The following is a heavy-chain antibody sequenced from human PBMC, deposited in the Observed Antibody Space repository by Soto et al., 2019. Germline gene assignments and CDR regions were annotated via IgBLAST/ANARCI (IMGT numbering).Heavy chain of an antibody. D-gene: IGHD3-22*01. CDR2: IKHDGNEK. CDR1: GFMFGTYW. Sequence: GGSLRLSCAATGFMFGTYWMGWVRQAPGKGLEWVANIKHDGNEKYYADSVKGRFTISRDNAKNSLYLQMNSLRAEDTAVYYCARVWTDYYDSSGSSGEAFDIWGQGTMVTVSS. V-gene: IGHV3-7*01. J-gene: IGHJ3*02. CDR3: ARVWTDYYDSSGSSGEAFDI.